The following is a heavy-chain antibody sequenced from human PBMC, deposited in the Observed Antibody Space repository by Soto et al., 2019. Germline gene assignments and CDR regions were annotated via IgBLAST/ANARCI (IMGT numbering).Heavy chain of an antibody. CDR2: IYHSGST. CDR1: GFSISSGGYS. Sequence: SETLSLTCAVSGFSISSGGYSWSWLRQPPGKGLEWIGYIYHSGSTYYNPSLKSRVTISVDRSKNQFSLKLSPVTAADTAVYYCARVFRPDGDYSPSSWFDPWGQGTLVTVSS. V-gene: IGHV4-30-2*01. D-gene: IGHD4-17*01. J-gene: IGHJ5*02. CDR3: ARVFRPDGDYSPSSWFDP.